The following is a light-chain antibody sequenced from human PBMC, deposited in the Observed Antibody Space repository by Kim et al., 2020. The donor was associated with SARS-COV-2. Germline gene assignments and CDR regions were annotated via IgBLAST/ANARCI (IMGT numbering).Light chain of an antibody. CDR1: QTVSSN. CDR2: FAS. CDR3: QQYNNGLT. Sequence: YVSPGERATRPCRASQTVSSNLAWYQQKPGQAPRLLIFFASTRATGIPARFSGSGSGTEFTLTISSLQSEDFAVYYCQQYNNGLTFGGGTKVDIK. V-gene: IGKV3-15*01. J-gene: IGKJ4*01.